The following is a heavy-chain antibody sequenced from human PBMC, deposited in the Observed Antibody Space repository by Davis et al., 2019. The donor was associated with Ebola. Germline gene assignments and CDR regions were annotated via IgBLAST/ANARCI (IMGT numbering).Heavy chain of an antibody. CDR1: GFTFSGHG. J-gene: IGHJ4*02. V-gene: IGHV3-33*01. D-gene: IGHD4-23*01. Sequence: GGSLRLSCTASGFTFSGHGMHWARRAPGKGLEWVAVIWYDGRNKYYADSVKGRFTVSRDNSKNMLYLQMNSLGAEDTAVYYCARGRGGDYGGNSGYFDFWGQGTLVTVSS. CDR3: ARGRGGDYGGNSGYFDF. CDR2: IWYDGRNK.